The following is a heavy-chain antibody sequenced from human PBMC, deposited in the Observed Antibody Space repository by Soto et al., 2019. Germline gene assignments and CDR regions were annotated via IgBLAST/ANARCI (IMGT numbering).Heavy chain of an antibody. CDR3: ARDGAAAGTYYGMDV. Sequence: SVKVSCKASGGTFSSYAISWVRQAPGQGLEWMEGIIPIFGTANYAQKFQGRVTITADKSTSTAYMELSSLRSEDTAVYYCARDGAAAGTYYGMDVWGQGTTVTVYS. V-gene: IGHV1-69*06. J-gene: IGHJ6*02. CDR2: IIPIFGTA. D-gene: IGHD6-13*01. CDR1: GGTFSSYA.